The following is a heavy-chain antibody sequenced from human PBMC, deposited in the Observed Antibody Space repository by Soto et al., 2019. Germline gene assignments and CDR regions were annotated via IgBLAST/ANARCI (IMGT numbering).Heavy chain of an antibody. J-gene: IGHJ6*02. Sequence: SETLSLTCAVYGGSFSGYYWSWIRQPPGKGLEWIGEINHSGSTNHNPSLKSRVTISVDTSKNQFSLKLSSVTAADTAVYYCARVRSYYGSGTHYYGMDVWGQGTTVTVSS. V-gene: IGHV4-34*01. CDR3: ARVRSYYGSGTHYYGMDV. D-gene: IGHD3-10*01. CDR2: INHSGST. CDR1: GGSFSGYY.